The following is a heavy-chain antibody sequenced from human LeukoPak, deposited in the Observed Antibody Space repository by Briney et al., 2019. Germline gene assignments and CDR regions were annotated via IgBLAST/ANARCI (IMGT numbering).Heavy chain of an antibody. D-gene: IGHD1-14*01. CDR3: ARDGFYYHYYMDV. Sequence: PSETLSFTCTLSGGTVTSSTYFWGWIRQPPGKGLEWIGSISYSGATYYNPSLKSRVSMSVHTSKNQFSLKLSSVTAADTAVYYCARDGFYYHYYMDVWGEGTTVTVSS. V-gene: IGHV4-39*07. J-gene: IGHJ6*03. CDR1: GGTVTSSTYF. CDR2: ISYSGAT.